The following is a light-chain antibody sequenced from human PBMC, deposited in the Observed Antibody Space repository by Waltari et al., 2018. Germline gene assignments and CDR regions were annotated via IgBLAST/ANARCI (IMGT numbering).Light chain of an antibody. CDR3: AAWDDSLSGPV. J-gene: IGLJ3*02. CDR1: SSNIGNNA. Sequence: QSVLTQPPSVSEAPRQRVTIPCSGSSSNIGNNAVNWYQQLPGQAPKLLIYYDDLLPSGVSNRFSVAKSATSASRAISGLQSEAEADYYCAAWDDSLSGPVFGGWTKLTVL. CDR2: YDD. V-gene: IGLV1-36*01.